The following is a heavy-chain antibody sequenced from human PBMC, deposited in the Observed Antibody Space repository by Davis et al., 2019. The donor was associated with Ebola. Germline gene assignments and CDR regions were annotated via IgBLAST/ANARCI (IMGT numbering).Heavy chain of an antibody. Sequence: MPGGSLRLSCAVYGGSFSGYYWSWIRQPPGKGLEWIGEINHSGSTNYNPSLKSRVTISVDTSKNQFSLKLSSVTAADTAVNYCARAPRGYSYGNGYYYYGMDVWGKGTTVTVSS. CDR3: ARAPRGYSYGNGYYYYGMDV. J-gene: IGHJ6*04. CDR2: INHSGST. V-gene: IGHV4-34*01. CDR1: GGSFSGYY. D-gene: IGHD5-18*01.